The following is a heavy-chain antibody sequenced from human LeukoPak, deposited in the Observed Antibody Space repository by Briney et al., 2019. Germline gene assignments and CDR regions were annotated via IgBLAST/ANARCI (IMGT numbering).Heavy chain of an antibody. V-gene: IGHV3-74*01. D-gene: IGHD3-10*01. CDR3: AREGTYGSGSYLYYYYYMDV. J-gene: IGHJ6*03. CDR1: GFTFSRYW. Sequence: GGSLRLSCAASGFTFSRYWMHWVRQAPGKGLVWVSRINSDGSSTSYADSVKGRFTISRDNAKNSLYLQMNSLRAEDTAVYYCAREGTYGSGSYLYYYYYMDVWGKGTTVTVSS. CDR2: INSDGSST.